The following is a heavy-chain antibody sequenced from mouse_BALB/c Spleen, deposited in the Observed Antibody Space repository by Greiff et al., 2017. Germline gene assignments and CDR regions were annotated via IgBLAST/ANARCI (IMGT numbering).Heavy chain of an antibody. CDR3: AHYYGSSGYFDV. CDR2: ISYSGST. J-gene: IGHJ1*01. V-gene: IGHV3-2*02. Sequence: EVQLVESGPGLVKPSQSLSLTCTVTGYSITSDYAWNWIRQFPGNKLEWMGYISYSGSTSYNPSLKSRISITRDTSKNQFFLQLNSVTTEDTATYYCAHYYGSSGYFDVWGAGTTVTVSS. CDR1: GYSITSDYA. D-gene: IGHD1-1*01.